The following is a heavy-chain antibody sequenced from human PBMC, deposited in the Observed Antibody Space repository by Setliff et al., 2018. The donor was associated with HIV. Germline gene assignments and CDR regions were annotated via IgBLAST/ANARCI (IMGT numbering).Heavy chain of an antibody. CDR1: GGSISSSSYY. D-gene: IGHD2-2*01. Sequence: PSETLSLTCTVSGGSISSSSYYWGWIRQPPGKGLEWIGSIYYSGSTYYNPSLKSRVTISVDTSKNQFSLKLSSVTAADTAVYYCASEGSSTSFLRLYYYYHHMDVWGKGTTVTVS. J-gene: IGHJ6*03. CDR2: IYYSGST. V-gene: IGHV4-39*01. CDR3: ASEGSSTSFLRLYYYYHHMDV.